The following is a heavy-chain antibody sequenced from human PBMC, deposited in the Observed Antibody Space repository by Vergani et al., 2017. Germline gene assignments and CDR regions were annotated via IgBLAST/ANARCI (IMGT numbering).Heavy chain of an antibody. CDR1: GYTFTGYY. Sequence: QVQLVQSGAEVKKPGASVKVSCMASGYTFTGYYMHWVRQAPGQGLEWMGWINPNSGGTNYAQKFQGRVTMTRDTSISTAYMELSRLRSDDTAVYYCAAQGYCSSTSCYGRRYNWFDPWGQGTLVTVSS. D-gene: IGHD2-2*01. J-gene: IGHJ5*02. CDR2: INPNSGGT. V-gene: IGHV1-2*02. CDR3: AAQGYCSSTSCYGRRYNWFDP.